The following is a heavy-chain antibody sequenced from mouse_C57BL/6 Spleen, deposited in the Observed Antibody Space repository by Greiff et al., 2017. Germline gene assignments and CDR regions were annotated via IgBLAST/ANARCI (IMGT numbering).Heavy chain of an antibody. CDR1: GFSFNTYA. CDR2: IRSKSNNYAT. Sequence: EVKLLESGGGLVQPKGSLKLSCAASGFSFNTYAMNWVRQAPGKGLEWVARIRSKSNNYATYYADSVKDRFTISRDDSESMLYLQMNNLKTEDTAMYYCVRGYGSSYSPFDYWGQGTTLTVSS. CDR3: VRGYGSSYSPFDY. J-gene: IGHJ2*01. V-gene: IGHV10-1*01. D-gene: IGHD1-1*01.